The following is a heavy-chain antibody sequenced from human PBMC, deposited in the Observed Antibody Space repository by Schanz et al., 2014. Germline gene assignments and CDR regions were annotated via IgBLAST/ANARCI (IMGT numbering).Heavy chain of an antibody. D-gene: IGHD3-3*01. V-gene: IGHV1-18*01. Sequence: QIQLVQSGPEVKKPGATVKVSCKASGYIFINSGISWVRQAPGQGLEWMGWISVYNHNKEYDQKFQGRVTMTTDTSTSAAYMALADMRSGDAAVYDCARDRRFCGRGDQYYFDSWGQGTLVTVSS. J-gene: IGHJ4*02. CDR3: ARDRRFCGRGDQYYFDS. CDR1: GYIFINSG. CDR2: ISVYNHNK.